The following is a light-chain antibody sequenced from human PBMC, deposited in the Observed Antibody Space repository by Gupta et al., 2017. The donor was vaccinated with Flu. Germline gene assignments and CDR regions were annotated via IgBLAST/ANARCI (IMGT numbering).Light chain of an antibody. V-gene: IGLV2-14*01. CDR3: NSYTSSTTWV. CDR2: EVS. Sequence: QSALTQPASVSGSPGQSITISCTGTSNDVGGYNYVSWYQQNPGKAPKLMIYEVSNRPSGVSNRFSGSKSGNTASLTISGLQAEDEADYYCNSYTSSTTWVFGGGTKLTVL. J-gene: IGLJ2*01. CDR1: SNDVGGYNY.